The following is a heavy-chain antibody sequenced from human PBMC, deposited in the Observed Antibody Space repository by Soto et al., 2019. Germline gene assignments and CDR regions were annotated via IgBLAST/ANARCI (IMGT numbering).Heavy chain of an antibody. CDR2: IIPNFGTS. CDR1: GGTFSSDA. CDR3: ARGPGIYGMDV. J-gene: IGHJ6*02. Sequence: VQLVQSGAEVKKPGSSVKVSCKASGGTFSSDAISWVRQAPGQGLAWMGGIIPNFGTSNYAQTFQGRVTLPSDVPTSTADMELSSLSSEDTAVYYCARGPGIYGMDVGGQGTTVTVS. V-gene: IGHV1-69*01.